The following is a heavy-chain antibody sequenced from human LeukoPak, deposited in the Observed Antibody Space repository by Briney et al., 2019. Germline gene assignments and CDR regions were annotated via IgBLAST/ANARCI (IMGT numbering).Heavy chain of an antibody. CDR1: GFTFSSYA. Sequence: GRSLRLSCAASGFTFSSYAMSWVSQAPGKGMEWDSGISGSDYSTYYADSVKGRFTISRDNSKNTLYLQMNTLRAEDTAVYYCAKDPNYGSGSYSDYWGQGTLVTVSS. J-gene: IGHJ4*02. CDR2: ISGSDYST. CDR3: AKDPNYGSGSYSDY. D-gene: IGHD3-10*01. V-gene: IGHV3-23*01.